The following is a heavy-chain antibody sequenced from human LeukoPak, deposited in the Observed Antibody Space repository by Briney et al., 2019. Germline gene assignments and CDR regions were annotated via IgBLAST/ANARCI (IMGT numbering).Heavy chain of an antibody. CDR2: IYTGGST. Sequence: SETLSLTCTVSGGSINSYFWTWIRQPAEKGLEWIGRIYTGGSTNYNPSLKSRVTMSVDTSKNQFSLKLSSVTAADTAVYYCARQEGGIVGPYWGQGTLVTVSS. D-gene: IGHD1-26*01. V-gene: IGHV4-4*07. J-gene: IGHJ4*02. CDR1: GGSINSYF. CDR3: ARQEGGIVGPY.